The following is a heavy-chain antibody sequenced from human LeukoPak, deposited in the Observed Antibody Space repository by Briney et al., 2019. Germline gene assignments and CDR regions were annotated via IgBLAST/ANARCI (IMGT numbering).Heavy chain of an antibody. Sequence: ASVKVSCKASGYTFTGYYMHWVRQAPGQGLEWMGWINPNSGGTNYAQKFQGRVTMTRNTSISTAYMELSRLRSDDTAVYYCARGSPPRRNYDSRGYYSYYFDYWGQGTLVTVSS. J-gene: IGHJ4*02. CDR1: GYTFTGYY. CDR3: ARGSPPRRNYDSRGYYSYYFDY. V-gene: IGHV1-2*02. D-gene: IGHD3-22*01. CDR2: INPNSGGT.